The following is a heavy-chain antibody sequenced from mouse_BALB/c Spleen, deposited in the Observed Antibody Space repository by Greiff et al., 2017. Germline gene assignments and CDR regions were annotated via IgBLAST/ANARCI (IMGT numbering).Heavy chain of an antibody. V-gene: IGHV1-18*01. CDR3: ARARDYRYDVRDYHAMDY. Sequence: VQLQQSGPELVKPGASVKIPCKASGYTFTDYNMDWVKQSHGKSLEWIGDINPNNGGTIYNQKFKGKATLTVDKSSSTAYMELRSLTSEDTAVYYCARARDYRYDVRDYHAMDYWGQGTSVTVSS. CDR2: INPNNGGT. D-gene: IGHD2-14*01. J-gene: IGHJ4*01. CDR1: GYTFTDYN.